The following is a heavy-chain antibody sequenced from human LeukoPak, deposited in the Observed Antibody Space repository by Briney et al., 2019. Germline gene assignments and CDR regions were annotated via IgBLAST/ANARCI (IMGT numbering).Heavy chain of an antibody. J-gene: IGHJ4*02. CDR3: ARHRSSGDGY. Sequence: SETLSLTCTVSGGSISGYYWSWIRQPPGKGLEWIGYIYYSGSTTYNPSLKSRVTMSVDTPKNQLSLRVSSVTAADTAVYYCARHRSSGDGYWGQGTLVTVSS. CDR1: GGSISGYY. D-gene: IGHD6-25*01. CDR2: IYYSGST. V-gene: IGHV4-59*08.